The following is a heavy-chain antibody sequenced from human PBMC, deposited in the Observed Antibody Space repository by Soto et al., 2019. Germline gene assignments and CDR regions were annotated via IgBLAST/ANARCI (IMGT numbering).Heavy chain of an antibody. CDR1: GDSISSGGYY. J-gene: IGHJ4*02. Sequence: QVQLQESGPGLVKPSQTLSLTCTVSGDSISSGGYYWSWIRQSPGKGLEWIAYISYSWTTYYNPSLKSRPSISADTCKNQFSLYLKSVTVADTAVYYCGTVRASWYIDYWGQGTLVTVSS. D-gene: IGHD2-2*01. V-gene: IGHV4-31*03. CDR2: ISYSWTT. CDR3: GTVRASWYIDY.